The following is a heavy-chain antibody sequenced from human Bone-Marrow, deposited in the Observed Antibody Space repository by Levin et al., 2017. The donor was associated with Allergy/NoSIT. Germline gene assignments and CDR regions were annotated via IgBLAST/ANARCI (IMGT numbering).Heavy chain of an antibody. CDR2: ISSSSSYI. J-gene: IGHJ6*02. CDR3: ARHIVVVPAAHYYYGMDV. V-gene: IGHV3-21*01. CDR1: GFTFSSYS. Sequence: GGSLRLSCAASGFTFSSYSMNWVRQAPGKGLEWVSSISSSSSYIYYADSVKGRFTISRDNAKNSLYLQMNSLRAEDTAVYYCARHIVVVPAAHYYYGMDVWGQGTTVTVSS. D-gene: IGHD2-2*01.